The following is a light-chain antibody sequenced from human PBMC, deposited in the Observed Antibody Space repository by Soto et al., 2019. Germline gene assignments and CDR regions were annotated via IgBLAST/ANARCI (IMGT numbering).Light chain of an antibody. V-gene: IGKV3-11*01. Sequence: EIVLTQSPATLSLSPGERATLSCRASQSVSRNLAWYQQKPGQAPRLLIYDASNRVTGIPVRFSGSGSGTDFTLTISSLEHEDFAVYYCQQRSNWPAFGGGTKVEIK. CDR3: QQRSNWPA. J-gene: IGKJ4*01. CDR2: DAS. CDR1: QSVSRN.